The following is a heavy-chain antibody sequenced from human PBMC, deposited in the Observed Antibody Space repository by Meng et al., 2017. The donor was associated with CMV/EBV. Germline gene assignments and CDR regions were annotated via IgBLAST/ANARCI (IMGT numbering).Heavy chain of an antibody. CDR2: IIPIFGTA. V-gene: IGHV1-69*05. Sequence: SVKVSCKASGGTFSSYAISWVRQAPGQGLEWMGGIIPIFGTANYEQKFQGRVTITTDESTSTAYMELSSLRSEDTAVYYCVLDSSGWYSMWGQGTLVTVSS. J-gene: IGHJ4*02. CDR1: GGTFSSYA. CDR3: VLDSSGWYSM. D-gene: IGHD6-19*01.